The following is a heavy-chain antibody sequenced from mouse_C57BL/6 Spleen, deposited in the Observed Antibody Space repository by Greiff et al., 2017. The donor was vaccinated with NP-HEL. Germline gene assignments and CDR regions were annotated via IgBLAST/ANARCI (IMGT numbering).Heavy chain of an antibody. Sequence: QVQLQQPGAELVRPGPSVKLSCKASGYTFTSYWMHWVKQRPGQGLEWIGVIDPSDSYTNYTQKFKGKATLTVDTSSSTAYMQLSSLTSEDSAVYYCARYGTTVVRGYFDVWGTGTTVTVSS. D-gene: IGHD1-1*01. CDR1: GYTFTSYW. V-gene: IGHV1-59*01. CDR2: IDPSDSYT. J-gene: IGHJ1*03. CDR3: ARYGTTVVRGYFDV.